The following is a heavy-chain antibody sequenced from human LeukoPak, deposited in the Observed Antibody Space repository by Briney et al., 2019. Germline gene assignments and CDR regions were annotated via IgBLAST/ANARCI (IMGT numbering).Heavy chain of an antibody. CDR1: GFTFSSYG. D-gene: IGHD6-19*01. CDR3: AKELYSSGWYSLVIHDAFDI. V-gene: IGHV3-23*01. CDR2: ISGSGGST. Sequence: PGGSLRLSCAASGFTFSSYGMSWVRQAPGKGLEWGSAISGSGGSTYYADSVKGRFTISRDNSKNTLYLQMNSLRAEDTAVYYCAKELYSSGWYSLVIHDAFDIWGQGTMVTVSS. J-gene: IGHJ3*02.